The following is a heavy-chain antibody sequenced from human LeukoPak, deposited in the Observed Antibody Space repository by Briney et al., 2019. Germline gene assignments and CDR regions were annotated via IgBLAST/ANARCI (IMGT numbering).Heavy chain of an antibody. V-gene: IGHV1-2*02. D-gene: IGHD2-15*01. CDR1: GYTFTGYY. CDR3: ARDQRYCSGGSCYPDWFDP. Sequence: ASVKVSCKASGYTFTGYYMHWVRQAPGQGLEWMGWISPNSGGTNYAQQFQGRVTMTRDTSISTAYMELSRLRSDDTAVYYCARDQRYCSGGSCYPDWFDPWGQGTLVTVSS. CDR2: ISPNSGGT. J-gene: IGHJ5*02.